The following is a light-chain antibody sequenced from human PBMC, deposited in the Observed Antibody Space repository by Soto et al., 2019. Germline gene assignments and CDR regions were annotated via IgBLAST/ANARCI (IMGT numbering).Light chain of an antibody. V-gene: IGKV3-20*01. CDR1: QTFSITY. J-gene: IGKJ5*01. CDR2: GAS. CDR3: QQYGSSPLIS. Sequence: SAPLSCKASQTFSITYLTWYQQKPGQAPRLLIFGASKRATGIPDRFSGSGSGRDLTLTISGLEPEDFAVYYCQQYGSSPLISFGQGTRLEI.